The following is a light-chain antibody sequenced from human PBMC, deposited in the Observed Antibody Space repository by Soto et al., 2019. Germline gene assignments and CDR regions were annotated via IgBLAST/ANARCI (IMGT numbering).Light chain of an antibody. CDR3: QQSYSTPPT. J-gene: IGKJ1*01. Sequence: DIQMTQSPSSLSASVGDRVTITCRASQSISSYLNWYQQKPGKAPKRLIYAASSLQSGVPSRFSGSGSGTDFTLTISSLQPEDFATYYCQQSYSTPPTFGQGTKV. CDR2: AAS. V-gene: IGKV1-39*01. CDR1: QSISSY.